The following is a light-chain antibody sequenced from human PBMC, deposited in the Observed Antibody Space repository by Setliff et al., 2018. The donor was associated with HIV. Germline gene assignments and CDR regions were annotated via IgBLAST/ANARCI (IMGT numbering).Light chain of an antibody. CDR3: QAWDSSRDHPGVV. CDR2: YDT. CDR1: NIETKS. V-gene: IGLV3-21*04. Sequence: SYKLTQPPSVSVAPGKTARITCGGNNIETKSVHWYQQKPGQAPVLVISYDTDRPSGIPERFSGSNSGNPATLTISRVEAGDEAVYYCQAWDSSRDHPGVVFGGGTKVTV. J-gene: IGLJ2*01.